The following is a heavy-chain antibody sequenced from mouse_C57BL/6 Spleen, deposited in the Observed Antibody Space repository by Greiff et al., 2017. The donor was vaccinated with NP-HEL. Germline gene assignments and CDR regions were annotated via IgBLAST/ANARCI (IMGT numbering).Heavy chain of an antibody. CDR2: IDPSDSYT. CDR1: GYTFTSYW. V-gene: IGHV1-69*01. Sequence: QVQLQQPGAELVMPGASVKLSCKASGYTFTSYWMHWVKQRPGQGLEWIGEIDPSDSYTNYNQKFKGKSTLTVDKSSSTAHMQLSSPASEDSAVYYCARNYDCWGKGTTVTVSS. J-gene: IGHJ2*01. CDR3: ARNYDC. D-gene: IGHD2-1*01.